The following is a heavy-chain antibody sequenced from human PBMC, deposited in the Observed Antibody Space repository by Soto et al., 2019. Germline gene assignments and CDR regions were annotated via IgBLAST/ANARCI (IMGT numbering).Heavy chain of an antibody. V-gene: IGHV5-10-1*01. CDR3: ARDISRSSNYYYYGMHV. CDR2: IDPSDSYT. D-gene: IGHD6-13*01. J-gene: IGHJ6*02. Sequence: PGESLKISCKGSGYSFTSYWISWVRQMPGKGLEWMGRIDPSDSYTNYSPSFQGHVTISADKSISTAYLQWSSLKASDTAMYYCARDISRSSNYYYYGMHVWGQGTTVTAP. CDR1: GYSFTSYW.